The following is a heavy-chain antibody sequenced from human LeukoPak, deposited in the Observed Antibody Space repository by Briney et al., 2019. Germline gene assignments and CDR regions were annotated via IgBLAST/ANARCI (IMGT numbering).Heavy chain of an antibody. Sequence: GESLKISCKGSGYSFTTYWIAWVRQMPGKGLEWMGIIYPIDSDTRYSPSLDGQVTISADKSVSTTYLQWSSLQASDTAMYYCARPSSLYGGTSEDYWGQGTLVTVSS. CDR1: GYSFTTYW. V-gene: IGHV5-51*01. J-gene: IGHJ4*02. CDR3: ARPSSLYGGTSEDY. CDR2: IYPIDSDT. D-gene: IGHD4-23*01.